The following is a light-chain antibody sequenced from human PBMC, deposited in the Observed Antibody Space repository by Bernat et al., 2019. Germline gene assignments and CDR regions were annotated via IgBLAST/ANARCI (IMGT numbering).Light chain of an antibody. J-gene: IGLJ3*02. CDR3: AAWDDSLNGHWV. CDR1: SSNIGSNT. V-gene: IGLV1-44*01. Sequence: QSVLTQPPSASGTPGQRVTISCSGSSSNIGSNTVNWYQQLPGTAPKLLIYSNNQRPSGVPDRFSVSQSGTSASLAISGLQSEDEADYYCAAWDDSLNGHWVFGGGTKLTVL. CDR2: SNN.